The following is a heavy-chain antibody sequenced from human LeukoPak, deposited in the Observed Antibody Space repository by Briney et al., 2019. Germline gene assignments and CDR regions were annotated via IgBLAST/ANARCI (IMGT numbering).Heavy chain of an antibody. CDR2: INADNGNI. J-gene: IGHJ4*02. D-gene: IGHD3-22*01. CDR1: GYTFSNYA. CDR3: AREQNFNSYYDSSGYRY. Sequence: ASVKVSCKASGYTFSNYAIHWVRQAPGQRLEWMGWINADNGNIKYSQEFQGRVTITRDTSASTAYMELSSLRSEDMAVYYCAREQNFNSYYDSSGYRYWGQGTLVTVSS. V-gene: IGHV1-3*03.